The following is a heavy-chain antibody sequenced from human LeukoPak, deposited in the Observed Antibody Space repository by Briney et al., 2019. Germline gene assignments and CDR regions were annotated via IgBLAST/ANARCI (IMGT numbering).Heavy chain of an antibody. Sequence: KPSETLSLTCTVSGGSVSSSGYYWSWIRQPPGKGLEWIGYIHYSGSTNYNPSLKSRVTISVDTSKIQFSLKLTSVTAADTAVYYCARRYSSSSFDYWGQGTLVTVSS. J-gene: IGHJ4*02. CDR1: GGSVSSSGYY. V-gene: IGHV4-61*08. CDR2: IHYSGST. D-gene: IGHD6-6*01. CDR3: ARRYSSSSFDY.